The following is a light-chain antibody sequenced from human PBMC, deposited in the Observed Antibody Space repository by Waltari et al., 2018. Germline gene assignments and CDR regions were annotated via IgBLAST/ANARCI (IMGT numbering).Light chain of an antibody. CDR1: STNVATYKY. V-gene: IGLV2-11*01. CDR3: CSSVVSYTVV. J-gene: IGLJ2*01. Sequence: QPALTQPRPVSGSPGPAVTVPCTGPSTNVATYKYISCYQHHPGRAPKLLIFDANKRPSGVPDRFSGSKSDNTASLTISGLRPEDEAYYYCCSSVVSYTVVFGGGTKVTVL. CDR2: DAN.